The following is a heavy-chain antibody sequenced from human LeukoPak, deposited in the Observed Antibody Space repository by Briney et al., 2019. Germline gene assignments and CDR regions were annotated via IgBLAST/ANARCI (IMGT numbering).Heavy chain of an antibody. CDR2: IYYSGST. Sequence: SETLSLTCAVSGGSIRSYYWSWIRQPPGKGLEGIGYIYYSGSTNYNPSLKSRVSISVDTSKNQFSLKLSSVTAADTAVYYCARTGSTVTMLYPFDHWGQGTLVTVSS. CDR1: GGSIRSYY. V-gene: IGHV4-59*01. CDR3: ARTGSTVTMLYPFDH. D-gene: IGHD4-17*01. J-gene: IGHJ4*02.